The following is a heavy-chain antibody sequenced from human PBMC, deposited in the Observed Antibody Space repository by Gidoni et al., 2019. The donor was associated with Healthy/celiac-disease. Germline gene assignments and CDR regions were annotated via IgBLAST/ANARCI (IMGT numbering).Heavy chain of an antibody. CDR2: IHPSGGST. V-gene: IGHV1-46*03. CDR1: GYTFTSYY. D-gene: IGHD3-22*01. CDR3: ARDEYYYDSSGYDDY. J-gene: IGHJ4*02. Sequence: QVQLVQSGAEVKKPGASVKGSCKATGYTFTSYYMHWVRQAPGQGLGWMGIIHPSGGSTSYAQKVQGRVTMTRDTSTSTVYMELSSLRSEDTAVYYCARDEYYYDSSGYDDYWGQGTLVTVSS.